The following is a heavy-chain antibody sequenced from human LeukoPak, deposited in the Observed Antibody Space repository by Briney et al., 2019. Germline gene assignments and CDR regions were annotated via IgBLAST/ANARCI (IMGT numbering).Heavy chain of an antibody. D-gene: IGHD6-19*01. CDR2: ISSSGTI. CDR1: GFTFSSYE. V-gene: IGHV3-48*03. J-gene: IGHJ4*02. Sequence: GGSLRLSCAASGFTFSSYEMNWVRQAPGEGLEWVSYISSSGTIYYADSVKSRFTISRDNAKNSLYLQMNSLRAEDTAVYYCARTMSSSGWYPGTYWGQGTLVTVSS. CDR3: ARTMSSSGWYPGTY.